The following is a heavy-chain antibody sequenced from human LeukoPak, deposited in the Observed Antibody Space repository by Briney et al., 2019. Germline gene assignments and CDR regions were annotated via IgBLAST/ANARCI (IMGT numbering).Heavy chain of an antibody. Sequence: ASVKVSCKVSGYTLTELSMHWVRQAPGKGLEWMGGFDPEVGKIIYAQKFQGRVTMTEDTSTDTAYMELSSLRSEDTAVYYCATRYCSGGSCPNYYYYYINVWGKGTTVTISS. CDR2: FDPEVGKI. D-gene: IGHD2-15*01. CDR1: GYTLTELS. J-gene: IGHJ6*03. V-gene: IGHV1-24*01. CDR3: ATRYCSGGSCPNYYYYYINV.